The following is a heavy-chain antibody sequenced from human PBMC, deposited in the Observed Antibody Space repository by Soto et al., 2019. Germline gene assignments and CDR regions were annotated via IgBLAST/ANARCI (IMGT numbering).Heavy chain of an antibody. D-gene: IGHD2-21*02. J-gene: IGHJ6*02. CDR1: GGSVSSGSYY. CDR2: IYSTGTT. CDR3: ARQTDYYYGMDV. Sequence: PSETLSLTCTVSGGSVSSGSYYWSWIRQPPGKGLEWIGYIYSTGTTTYNPSLKSRVTMSVDTSKNQFSLKLSSVTAADTAVYYCARQTDYYYGMDVWGQGTTVTVSS. V-gene: IGHV4-61*01.